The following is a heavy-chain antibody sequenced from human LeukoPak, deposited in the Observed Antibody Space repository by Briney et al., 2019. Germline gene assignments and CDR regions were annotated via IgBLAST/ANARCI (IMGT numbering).Heavy chain of an antibody. V-gene: IGHV4-30-2*01. D-gene: IGHD3-22*01. CDR3: ARVQSDSSGYYYFDY. J-gene: IGHJ4*02. CDR2: IYHSGST. Sequence: SETLSLTCAVSGGSISSGGHSWSWIRQPPGKGLEWIGYIYHSGSTYYNPSLKSRVTISVDRSKNQFSLKLSSVTAADTAVYYCARVQSDSSGYYYFDYWGQGTLVTVSS. CDR1: GGSISSGGHS.